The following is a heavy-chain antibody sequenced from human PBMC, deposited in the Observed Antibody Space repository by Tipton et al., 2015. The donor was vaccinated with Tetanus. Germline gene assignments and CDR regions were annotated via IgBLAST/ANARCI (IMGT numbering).Heavy chain of an antibody. CDR1: GFTFTTYW. V-gene: IGHV3-7*03. D-gene: IGHD1-14*01. J-gene: IGHJ6*04. Sequence: SLRLSCAASGFTFTTYWIHWVRQAPGKGLEWVGDIKQDGSATFYVDSVRGRFTISRDNSKNTLSLQLNSLRADDTAIYYCAKEALGVLNLWGNGTTVIVSS. CDR3: AKEALGVLNL. CDR2: IKQDGSAT.